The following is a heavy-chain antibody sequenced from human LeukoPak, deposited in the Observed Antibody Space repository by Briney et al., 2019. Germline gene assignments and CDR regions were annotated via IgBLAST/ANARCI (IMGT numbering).Heavy chain of an antibody. J-gene: IGHJ4*02. V-gene: IGHV3-48*04. CDR1: GFRIGDYF. D-gene: IGHD6-19*01. CDR3: ARDCSSGCLDY. CDR2: ISSSSSTI. Sequence: GSLRLSCAAPGFRIGDYFMTWIRQAPGKGLEWVSYISSSSSTIYYADSVKGRFTISRDNAKNSLYLQMNSLRAEDTAVYYCARDCSSGCLDYWGQGTLVTVSS.